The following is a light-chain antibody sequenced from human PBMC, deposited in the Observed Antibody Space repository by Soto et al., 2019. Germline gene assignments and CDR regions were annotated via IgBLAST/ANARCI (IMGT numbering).Light chain of an antibody. CDR2: GAS. CDR1: QSVSSSY. J-gene: IGKJ1*01. V-gene: IGKV3-20*01. CDR3: QQYGSSGT. Sequence: EIVLTQSPGTLSLSPGERATLSCRASQSVSSSYLAWYQQKPGQAPRLLIYGASSRATGIPDRCSGSGSGIDFTLTISGLEPEDLAEYYCQQYGSSGTFGQGTKVEIK.